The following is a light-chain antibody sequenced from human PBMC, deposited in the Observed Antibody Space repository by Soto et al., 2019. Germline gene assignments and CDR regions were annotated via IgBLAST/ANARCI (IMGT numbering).Light chain of an antibody. CDR2: DTS. CDR1: QSVSSSY. V-gene: IGKV3-20*01. Sequence: EIVLKQSPGTLSLSPGERATLSCRASQSVSSSYLAWYQQKPGQAPRLLIYDTSSRATGIPDRFSGSGSGTDFTLAISRLEPEDFAVYYCQQCGSSPSFGQGTKLELK. CDR3: QQCGSSPS. J-gene: IGKJ1*01.